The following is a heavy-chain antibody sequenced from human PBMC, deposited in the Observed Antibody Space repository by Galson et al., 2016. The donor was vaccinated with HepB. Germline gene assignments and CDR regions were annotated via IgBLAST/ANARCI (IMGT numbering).Heavy chain of an antibody. Sequence: SLRLSCAASGFTFGDYAMSWFRQAPGKGLEWVSYISSSSSHTNYADSVKGRFTISRDNANNSLYLQMNSLRVEDTAVYYCARVDYGSGWREGWFDPWGQGTLVTVSS. J-gene: IGHJ5*02. CDR2: ISSSSSHT. V-gene: IGHV3-11*06. CDR3: ARVDYGSGWREGWFDP. CDR1: GFTFGDYA. D-gene: IGHD6-19*01.